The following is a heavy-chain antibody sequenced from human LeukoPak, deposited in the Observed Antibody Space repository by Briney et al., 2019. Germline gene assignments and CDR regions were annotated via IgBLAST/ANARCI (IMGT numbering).Heavy chain of an antibody. CDR1: GYSSSSDKY. CDR3: ARSHSGCQGHNNWCDP. J-gene: IGHJ5*02. CDR2: IYHTGST. Sequence: KSSETLSLTCEVSGYSSSSDKYWCWIRQPPGKGLEWIGTIYHTGSTFYNPSLKSRVSISVDTSKNQFSLRFTSVTAADTAVYYCARSHSGCQGHNNWCDPWGQGTLVTVSS. D-gene: IGHD6-19*01. V-gene: IGHV4-38-2*01.